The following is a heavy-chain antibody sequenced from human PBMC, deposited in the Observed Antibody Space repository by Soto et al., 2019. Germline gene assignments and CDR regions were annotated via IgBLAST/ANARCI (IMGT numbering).Heavy chain of an antibody. Sequence: RLSCEVSGFSFRSFGMHWVRQAPGKGLEWVTVISHEGSFKHYADSVKGRFTISRDDSKNTLYLEMNSLRAEDTAVYYCAKEGGYGDRIADDYYYYGTDVWGQGTTVTVSS. CDR1: GFSFRSFG. J-gene: IGHJ6*02. CDR2: ISHEGSFK. V-gene: IGHV3-30*18. CDR3: AKEGGYGDRIADDYYYYGTDV. D-gene: IGHD2-21*02.